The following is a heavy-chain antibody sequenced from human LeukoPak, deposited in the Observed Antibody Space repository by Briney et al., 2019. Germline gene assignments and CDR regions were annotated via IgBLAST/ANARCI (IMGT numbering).Heavy chain of an antibody. V-gene: IGHV3-20*04. CDR1: GFTFDDYG. J-gene: IGHJ4*02. Sequence: GGSLRLSCAASGFTFDDYGMSWVRQAPGKGLDWVSGINWNGGSTGYADSVKGRSTISRDNAQNSLYLQMNSLRGEDMALYYCAKGLVGSSIADFFDYWGQGILVTVSS. D-gene: IGHD6-6*01. CDR2: INWNGGST. CDR3: AKGLVGSSIADFFDY.